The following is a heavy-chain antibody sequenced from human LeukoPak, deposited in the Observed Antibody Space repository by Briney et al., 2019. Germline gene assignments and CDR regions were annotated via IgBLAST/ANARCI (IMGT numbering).Heavy chain of an antibody. Sequence: PRGSLRLSCAASGFPFSNYGMHWVRQAPGKGLEWVAVIWYDGSNKYYADSVRGRFTISRDNFKNTLYLQMNSLRAEDTAVYYCARDLEIGSSSYYFDYWGQGTLVTVSS. CDR1: GFPFSNYG. CDR2: IWYDGSNK. D-gene: IGHD3-3*01. J-gene: IGHJ4*02. CDR3: ARDLEIGSSSYYFDY. V-gene: IGHV3-33*08.